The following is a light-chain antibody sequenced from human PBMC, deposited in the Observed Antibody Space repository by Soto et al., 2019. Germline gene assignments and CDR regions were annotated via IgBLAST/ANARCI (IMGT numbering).Light chain of an antibody. J-gene: IGLJ2*01. CDR1: SSDVGGYNY. V-gene: IGLV2-8*01. CDR3: SSYGGSNNFI. Sequence: QSALTQPPSASGSPGQSVTISCTGTSSDVGGYNYVSWYQQNPGKAPKLMIYEVNKRPSGVPGRFSGSKSGNTASLTVSGLQAEDEADYYCSSYGGSNNFIFGGGTKLTVL. CDR2: EVN.